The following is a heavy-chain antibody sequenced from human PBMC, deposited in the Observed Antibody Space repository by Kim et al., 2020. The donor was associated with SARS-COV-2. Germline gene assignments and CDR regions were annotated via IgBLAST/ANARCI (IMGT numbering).Heavy chain of an antibody. V-gene: IGHV1-18*01. D-gene: IGHD3-10*01. J-gene: IGHJ4*02. CDR3: ARVRYGSGKPGVY. Sequence: YAQKLQGRVTMTTDTSTSTAYMELRSLRSDDTAVYYCARVRYGSGKPGVYWGQGTLVTVSS.